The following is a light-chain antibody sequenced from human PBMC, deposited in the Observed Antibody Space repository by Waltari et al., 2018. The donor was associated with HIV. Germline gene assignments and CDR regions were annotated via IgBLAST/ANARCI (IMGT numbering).Light chain of an antibody. Sequence: LQMTQSPSSLFASLVDRVTITCRASYNVRSYLNWYQQKPGEAPKRLIYVTSTLQSGVPSRFSGSGSGTDFSLTISSLQPEDFGTYYCQQSYSTPFSFGQGTRLEIK. CDR2: VTS. CDR3: QQSYSTPFS. J-gene: IGKJ5*01. V-gene: IGKV1-39*01. CDR1: YNVRSY.